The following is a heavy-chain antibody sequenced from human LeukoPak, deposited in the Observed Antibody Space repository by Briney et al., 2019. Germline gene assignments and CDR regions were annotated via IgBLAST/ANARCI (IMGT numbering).Heavy chain of an antibody. CDR3: ARDLVSNIGSSWYYYYYGMDV. J-gene: IGHJ6*02. Sequence: RASVKVSCKASGYTFTSYAMHWVRQAPGQRLEWMGWINAGNGNTKYSQKFQGRVTITRDTSASTAYMEPSSLRSEDTAVYYCARDLVSNIGSSWYYYYYGMDVWGQGTTVTVSS. D-gene: IGHD6-13*01. CDR2: INAGNGNT. CDR1: GYTFTSYA. V-gene: IGHV1-3*01.